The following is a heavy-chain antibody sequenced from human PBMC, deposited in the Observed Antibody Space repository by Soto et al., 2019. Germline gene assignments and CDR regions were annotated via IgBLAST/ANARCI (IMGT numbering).Heavy chain of an antibody. D-gene: IGHD2-2*01. CDR3: ARGPGYCSSTSCLYFDY. CDR1: GGSISSSSYY. CDR2: IYYSGST. J-gene: IGHJ4*03. V-gene: IGHV4-39*07. Sequence: SETLSLTCTVSGGSISSSSYYWGWIRQPPGKGLEWIGSIYYSGSTNYNPSLKSRVTISVDTSKNQFSLKLSSVTAADTAVYYCARGPGYCSSTSCLYFDYWGQGTTVTVSS.